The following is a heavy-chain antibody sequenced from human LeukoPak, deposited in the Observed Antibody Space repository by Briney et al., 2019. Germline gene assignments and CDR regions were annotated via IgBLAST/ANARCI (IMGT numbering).Heavy chain of an antibody. CDR1: GGSIGSYY. CDR3: ARVVPATAIFTRGYLDY. V-gene: IGHV4-59*01. D-gene: IGHD2-2*01. J-gene: IGHJ4*02. CDR2: IFYSGST. Sequence: PSETLSLTCAVSGGSIGSYYWSWIRQPPGKGLEWIGYIFYSGSTNFNPSLKSRVTISVDMSKNQLSLKLSSVTAADTAVYYCARVVPATAIFTRGYLDYWGQGTLVTVSS.